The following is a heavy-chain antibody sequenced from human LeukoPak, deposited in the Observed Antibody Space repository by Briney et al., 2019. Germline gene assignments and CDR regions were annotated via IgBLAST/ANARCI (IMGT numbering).Heavy chain of an antibody. J-gene: IGHJ1*01. V-gene: IGHV1-2*02. CDR2: INPNSGGT. CDR1: GYTFTGYY. CDR3: ARLPYNSAEYFQH. Sequence: ASVKVSCKASGYTFTGYYMHWVRQAPGQGLEWMGWINPNSGGTNYAQKFQGRVTMTRDTSISAAYMELSRLRSDDTAVYYCARLPYNSAEYFQHWGQGTLVTVSS. D-gene: IGHD1-14*01.